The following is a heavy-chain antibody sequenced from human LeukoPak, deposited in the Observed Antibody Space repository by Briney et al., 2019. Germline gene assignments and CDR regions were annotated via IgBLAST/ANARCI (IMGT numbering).Heavy chain of an antibody. CDR2: IYTSGST. CDR1: VGSISSASYY. CDR3: AREPLDYYDRSCYYFWYFNL. V-gene: IGHV4-61*02. D-gene: IGHD3-22*01. J-gene: IGHJ2*01. Sequence: PLLLTCTSAVGSISSASYYWSWIRQPAGKGLEWIGRIYTSGSTNYTPSLKSRVTISVDTSKNQSSLKLSSVTAADTAVYYCAREPLDYYDRSCYYFWYFNLWGRGTLVTVSS.